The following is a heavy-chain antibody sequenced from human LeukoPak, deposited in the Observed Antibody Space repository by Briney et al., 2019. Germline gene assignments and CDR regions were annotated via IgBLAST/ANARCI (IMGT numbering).Heavy chain of an antibody. CDR2: ISSSGSTI. D-gene: IGHD2-2*01. CDR3: ARVGWGKYQLPNYFDY. J-gene: IGHJ4*02. CDR1: GFTFSSYE. V-gene: IGHV3-48*03. Sequence: PGGSLRLSCAASGFTFSSYEMNWVRQAPGKGLEWVSYISSSGSTIYYADSVKGRFTIPRDNAKNSLYLQMNSLRAEDTAVYYCARVGWGKYQLPNYFDYWGQGTLVTVSS.